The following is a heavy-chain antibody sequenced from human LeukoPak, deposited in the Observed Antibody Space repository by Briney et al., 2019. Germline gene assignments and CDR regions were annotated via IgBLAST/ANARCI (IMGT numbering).Heavy chain of an antibody. D-gene: IGHD2-15*01. CDR3: ARWRSGSCSD. Sequence: GGSLRLSCAASGFTFDNYAMSWVRQVPGKGLEWVSTIGDGAGSTWYSDSVKGRLTISRDNSKNTLYLQMDSLRDEDSAVYYCARWRSGSCSDWGLGTLVTVSS. V-gene: IGHV3-23*01. CDR1: GFTFDNYA. CDR2: IGDGAGST. J-gene: IGHJ4*02.